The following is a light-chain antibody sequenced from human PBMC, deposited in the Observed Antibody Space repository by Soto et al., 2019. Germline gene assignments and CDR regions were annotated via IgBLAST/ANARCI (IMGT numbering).Light chain of an antibody. CDR3: AAWDDSLSGQVV. Sequence: QSVLTQPPSASGTPGQRVTISCSGSSSNIGNFYVYWYQQLPGTAPKLLIYKNNQRPLGVPDRFSGSKSGTSASLAISGRRSEDEADYYCAAWDDSLSGQVVFGGGTQLTVL. J-gene: IGLJ7*01. CDR2: KNN. V-gene: IGLV1-47*01. CDR1: SSNIGNFY.